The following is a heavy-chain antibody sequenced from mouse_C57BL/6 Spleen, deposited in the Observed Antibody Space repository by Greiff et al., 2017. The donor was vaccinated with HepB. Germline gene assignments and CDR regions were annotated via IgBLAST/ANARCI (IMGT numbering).Heavy chain of an antibody. CDR3: ARNDYDEEWFAY. J-gene: IGHJ3*01. D-gene: IGHD2-4*01. CDR1: GYAFSSSW. V-gene: IGHV1-82*01. CDR2: IYPGDGDT. Sequence: VQLQQSGPELVKPGASVKISCKASGYAFSSSWMNWVKQRPGKGLEWIGRIYPGDGDTNYNGKFKGKATLTADKSSSTAYMQLSSLTSEDSAVYFCARNDYDEEWFAYWGQGTLVTVSA.